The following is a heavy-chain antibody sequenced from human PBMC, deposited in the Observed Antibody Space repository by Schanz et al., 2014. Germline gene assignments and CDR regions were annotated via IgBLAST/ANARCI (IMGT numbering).Heavy chain of an antibody. D-gene: IGHD2-15*01. CDR1: GFTVSNNY. V-gene: IGHV3-66*01. CDR3: ATENWWTVEK. Sequence: EVQLGESGGGLVQPGGSLRLSCAASGFTVSNNYMSWVRQPPGKGLEWVSVLYNNGAAYYAESVRGRFTISRDNAKKSLDLHMNSLTAEDTAVYYCATENWWTVEKWGQGTLVTVSS. CDR2: LYNNGAA. J-gene: IGHJ4*02.